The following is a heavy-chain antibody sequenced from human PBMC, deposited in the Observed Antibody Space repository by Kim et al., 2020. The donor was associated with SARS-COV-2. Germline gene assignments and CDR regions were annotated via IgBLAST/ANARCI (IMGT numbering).Heavy chain of an antibody. Sequence: GGSLRLSCTASGFTFGDYSMSWVRQAPGKGLEWVGFIRSKAYGGTTEYAASVKGRFTIARDESKIIPYLQMNSLKTEDTDVYYCTRDSRRLWFGELVDYLGQGTLVTVSS. CDR1: GFTFGDYS. V-gene: IGHV3-49*04. D-gene: IGHD3-10*01. J-gene: IGHJ4*02. CDR3: TRDSRRLWFGELVDY. CDR2: IRSKAYGGTT.